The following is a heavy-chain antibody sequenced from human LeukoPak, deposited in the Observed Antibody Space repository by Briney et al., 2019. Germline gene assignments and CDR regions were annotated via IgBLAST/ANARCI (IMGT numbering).Heavy chain of an antibody. CDR2: IYHTGST. J-gene: IGHJ6*02. CDR1: GGSISSGGYS. CDR3: ASGCSGGSCYSGDYHYYGMDV. V-gene: IGHV4-30-2*01. D-gene: IGHD2-15*01. Sequence: PSQTLSLTCVVSGGSISSGGYSWSWIRQPPGKGLEWIGYIYHTGSTYYNPSLKSRVTISLDRSKNQFSLRLTSVTAADTAVYYCASGCSGGSCYSGDYHYYGMDVWGQGTTVTVSS.